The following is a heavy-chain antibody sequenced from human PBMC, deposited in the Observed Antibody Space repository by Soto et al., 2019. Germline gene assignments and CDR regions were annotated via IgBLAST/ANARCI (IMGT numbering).Heavy chain of an antibody. CDR3: ARPRCSGGSCYEPYFDY. Sequence: GGSLRLSCAASGFTFSSYGMHWVRQAPGKGLEWVAVIWYDGSNKYYADSVKGRFTISRDNSKNTLYLQMNSLRAEDTAVYYCARPRCSGGSCYEPYFDYWGQGTLVTVSS. CDR1: GFTFSSYG. J-gene: IGHJ4*02. D-gene: IGHD2-15*01. V-gene: IGHV3-33*01. CDR2: IWYDGSNK.